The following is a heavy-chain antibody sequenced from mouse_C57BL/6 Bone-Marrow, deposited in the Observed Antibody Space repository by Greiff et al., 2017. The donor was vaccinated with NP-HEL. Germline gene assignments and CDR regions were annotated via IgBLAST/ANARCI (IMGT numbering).Heavy chain of an antibody. J-gene: IGHJ1*03. CDR1: GYTFTSYW. Sequence: VQLQQPGTELVKPGASVKLSCKASGYTFTSYWMHWVKQRPGQGLEWIGNINPSNGGTNYNEKFKSKATLTVDKSSSTAYMQLSSLTSEDSAVYYCARGGLTTVVANWYFDVWGTGTTVTVSS. D-gene: IGHD1-1*01. V-gene: IGHV1-53*01. CDR2: INPSNGGT. CDR3: ARGGLTTVVANWYFDV.